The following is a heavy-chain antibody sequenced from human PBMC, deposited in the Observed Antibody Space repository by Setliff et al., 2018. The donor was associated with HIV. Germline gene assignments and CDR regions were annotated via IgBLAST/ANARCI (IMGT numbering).Heavy chain of an antibody. CDR1: GFDFSDYS. D-gene: IGHD3-16*02. CDR3: ARDMDPHYDYVWGNYRPEYFQH. CDR2: ITGGSGFI. J-gene: IGHJ1*01. V-gene: IGHV3-21*01. Sequence: GGSLRLSCAASGFDFSDYSMNWVRQAPGKGLEWVSCITGGSGFIDYADSVKGRFTVSRDNAKNAVYLQMNSLRPEDTAVYYCARDMDPHYDYVWGNYRPEYFQHWGQGTRVTVSS.